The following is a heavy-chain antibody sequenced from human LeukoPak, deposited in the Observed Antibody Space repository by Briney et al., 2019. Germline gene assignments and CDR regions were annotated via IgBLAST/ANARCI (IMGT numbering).Heavy chain of an antibody. D-gene: IGHD5-24*01. V-gene: IGHV3-23*01. CDR2: NSASGGST. CDR1: GFTFSSYA. CDR3: AKGSRRRDGYNFRISDTLNAVADAFDI. J-gene: IGHJ3*02. Sequence: GGSLRLTCAASGFTFSSYAMSWVRQAPGKGLEWVSANSASGGSTYYADSVKGRFTISRDNSKNTLYLQMNSLRAEDTAVYYCAKGSRRRDGYNFRISDTLNAVADAFDIWGQGTMVTVSS.